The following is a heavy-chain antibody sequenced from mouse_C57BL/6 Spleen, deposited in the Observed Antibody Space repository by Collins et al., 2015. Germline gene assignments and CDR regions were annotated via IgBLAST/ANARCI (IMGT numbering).Heavy chain of an antibody. D-gene: IGHD1-1*01. CDR3: AIYYYGSRRRYFDV. CDR1: GYTFTSYG. J-gene: IGHJ1*03. CDR2: IYIGNGYT. Sequence: EVQLQQSGAELVRPGSSVKMSCKTSGYTFTSYGINWVKQRPGQGLEWIGYIYIGNGYTEYSEKFKGKATLTSDTSSSTAYMQLSSLTSEDSAIYFCAIYYYGSRRRYFDVWGTGTTVTVSS. V-gene: IGHV1-58*01.